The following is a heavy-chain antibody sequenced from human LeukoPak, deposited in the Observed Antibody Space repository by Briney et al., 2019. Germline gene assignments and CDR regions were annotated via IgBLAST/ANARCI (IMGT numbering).Heavy chain of an antibody. CDR3: ARDPRDSSGYYFGYHYYYMDV. V-gene: IGHV3-21*01. CDR2: ISSSSSYI. CDR1: GFTFSSYS. Sequence: NPGGSLRLSCAASGFTFSSYSMNWVRQAPGKGLEWVSSISSSSSYIYYADSVKGRFTISRDNAKNSLYLQMNSLRAEDTAVYYCARDPRDSSGYYFGYHYYYMDVWGKGTTVTISS. D-gene: IGHD3-22*01. J-gene: IGHJ6*03.